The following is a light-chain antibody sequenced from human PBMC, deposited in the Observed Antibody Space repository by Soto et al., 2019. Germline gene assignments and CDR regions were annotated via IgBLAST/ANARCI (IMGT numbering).Light chain of an antibody. V-gene: IGKV4-1*01. CDR1: QNLLYNSNNKNY. Sequence: DIVMTQSPDSLAVSLGETATINCKSSQNLLYNSNNKNYLAWHQQKPGQTPKLLIYWASTRESGVPDRFSGRGSGTDFTLTISSLQAEDVAVYYCQQYYNTPWTFGQGTKVEIK. CDR3: QQYYNTPWT. J-gene: IGKJ1*01. CDR2: WAS.